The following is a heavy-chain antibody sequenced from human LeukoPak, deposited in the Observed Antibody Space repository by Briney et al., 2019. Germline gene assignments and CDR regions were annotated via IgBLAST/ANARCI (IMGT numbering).Heavy chain of an antibody. D-gene: IGHD3-3*01. J-gene: IGHJ4*02. CDR3: VGYYFSRHDY. CDR1: GGSISSSSYY. CDR2: IYYSGST. Sequence: SETLSLTCTVSGGSISSSSYYWGWIRQPPGKGLEWIGTIYYSGSTYYNPSLKSRVTISVDTSKNQFSLKLSSVTAADTAVYYCVGYYFSRHDYWGQGTLVTVSS. V-gene: IGHV4-39*07.